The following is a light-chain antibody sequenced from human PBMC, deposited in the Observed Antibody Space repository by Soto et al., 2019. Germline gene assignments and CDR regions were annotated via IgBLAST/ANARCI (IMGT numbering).Light chain of an antibody. CDR3: AVWDESGNGRL. CDR1: SSNIGSET. J-gene: IGLJ2*01. Sequence: QSVLTQPPSAYGTPGQRVTNSCSGSSSNIGSETVNWYQQLPGTAPRLVIYSTNQRPSGVPDRFSGSKSGTSASLAISGLQSEYEADYYCAVWDESGNGRLCGGGTKVTVL. V-gene: IGLV1-44*01. CDR2: STN.